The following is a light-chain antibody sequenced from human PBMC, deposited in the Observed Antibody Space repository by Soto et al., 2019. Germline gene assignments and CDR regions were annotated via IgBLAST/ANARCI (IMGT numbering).Light chain of an antibody. CDR1: QSVSSSY. Sequence: EMVLTQSPGTLSLSPGERATLSCRASQSVSSSYLAWYQQKPGQAPRLLIYGASSRATGTPDRFSGSGSGTDFTLTISRLEPEDFAVYYCQQYGSSPWTFGQGTKVDIK. J-gene: IGKJ1*01. V-gene: IGKV3-20*01. CDR2: GAS. CDR3: QQYGSSPWT.